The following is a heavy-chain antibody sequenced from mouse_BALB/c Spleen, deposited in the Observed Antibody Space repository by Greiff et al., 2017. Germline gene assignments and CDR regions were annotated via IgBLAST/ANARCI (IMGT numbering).Heavy chain of an antibody. CDR2: IYPGGGYT. CDR3: AKGYYYGSSYDYFDY. J-gene: IGHJ2*01. V-gene: IGHV1-63*02. CDR1: GYTFTNYW. D-gene: IGHD1-1*01. Sequence: QVQLQQSGAELVRPGTSVKISCKASGYTFTNYWLGWVKQRPGHGLEWIGDIYPGGGYTNYNEKFKGKATLTADTSSSTAYMQLSSLTSEDSAVYFCAKGYYYGSSYDYFDYWGQGTTLTVSS.